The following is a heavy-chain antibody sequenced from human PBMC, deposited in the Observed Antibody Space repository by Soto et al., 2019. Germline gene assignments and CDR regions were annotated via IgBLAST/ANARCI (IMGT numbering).Heavy chain of an antibody. CDR1: GFTFSSYS. CDR2: ISSSISYI. CDR3: ARGSVQRRGWFGY. J-gene: IGHJ4*02. V-gene: IGHV3-21*01. Sequence: PGGSLRLSCAASGFTFSSYSMNWVRQAPGKGLEWVSSISSSISYIYYADSVKGRFTISRDNSKNTLYLQMNSLRAEDTAVYYCARGSVQRRGWFGYWGQGTLVTVSS. D-gene: IGHD6-19*01.